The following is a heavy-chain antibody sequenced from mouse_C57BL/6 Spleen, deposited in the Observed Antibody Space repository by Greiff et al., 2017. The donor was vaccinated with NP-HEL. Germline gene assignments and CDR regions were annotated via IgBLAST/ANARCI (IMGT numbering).Heavy chain of an antibody. D-gene: IGHD2-1*01. CDR3: ARYPSSLPWYAMDY. J-gene: IGHJ4*01. V-gene: IGHV1-55*01. Sequence: QVQLQQSGAELVKPGASVKMSCKASGYTFTSYWITWVKQTPGQGLEWIGDIYPGSGSTNYNEKFKSKATLTVDTSSSTAYMQLSNLTSEDSTVYYSARYPSSLPWYAMDYWGQGTSVTVSS. CDR1: GYTFTSYW. CDR2: IYPGSGST.